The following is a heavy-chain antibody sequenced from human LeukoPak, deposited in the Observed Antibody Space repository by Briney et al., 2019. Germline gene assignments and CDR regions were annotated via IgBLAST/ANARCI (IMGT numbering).Heavy chain of an antibody. J-gene: IGHJ4*02. CDR3: VTSVAGPDY. Sequence: GGSLRLSCAASGFTFSDSAMHWVRQASGKGLEWVGRIRSKANSYATSYAASVKGRFTISRDESKSTAYLQMNSLKSEDTAVYYCVTSVAGPDYWGQGTLVTVSS. CDR1: GFTFSDSA. CDR2: IRSKANSYAT. V-gene: IGHV3-73*01. D-gene: IGHD6-19*01.